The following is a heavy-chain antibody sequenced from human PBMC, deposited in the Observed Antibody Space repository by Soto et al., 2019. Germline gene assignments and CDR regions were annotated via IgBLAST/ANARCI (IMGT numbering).Heavy chain of an antibody. Sequence: GGSLRLSCEGSGFNFRNFNMIWVRQAPGKGLEWVSSVSGSSSYIYYADSVKGRFTVSRGNANNLVFLQMNGLRPEDTAMYYWARDLRGHYGPWGQGTMVTVSS. J-gene: IGHJ3*01. V-gene: IGHV3-21*06. CDR3: ARDLRGHYGP. CDR2: VSGSSSYI. CDR1: GFNFRNFN. D-gene: IGHD4-17*01.